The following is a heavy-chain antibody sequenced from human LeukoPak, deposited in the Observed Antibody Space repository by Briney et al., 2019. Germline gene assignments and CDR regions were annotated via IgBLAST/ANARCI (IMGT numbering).Heavy chain of an antibody. V-gene: IGHV1-69*04. CDR3: ARAGPSFGVVIPYYFDY. J-gene: IGHJ4*02. CDR1: GGTFSSYA. D-gene: IGHD3-3*01. CDR2: IIPILGIA. Sequence: APVKVSCKASGGTFSSYAISWVRQAPGQGLEWMGRIIPILGIANYAQKFQGRVTITADKSTSTAYMELSSLRSEDTAVYYCARAGPSFGVVIPYYFDYWGQGTLVTVSS.